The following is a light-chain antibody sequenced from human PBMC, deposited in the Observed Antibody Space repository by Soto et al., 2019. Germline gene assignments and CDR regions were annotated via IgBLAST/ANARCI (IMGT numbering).Light chain of an antibody. J-gene: IGLJ3*02. CDR3: CSYAGSYSWV. CDR1: SSDVGGYNY. V-gene: IGLV2-11*01. CDR2: DVS. Sequence: QSALTQPRSVSGSPRQSVTISCTGTSSDVGGYNYVSWYQQHPGKAPKLMLFDVSKRPSGVPDRFSGSKSGNTASLTISGLQAEDEADYYCCSYAGSYSWVFGGGTQLTVL.